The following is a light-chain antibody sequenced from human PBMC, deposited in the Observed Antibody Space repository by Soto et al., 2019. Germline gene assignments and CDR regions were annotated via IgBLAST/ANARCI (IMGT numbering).Light chain of an antibody. Sequence: AIRMTQSPSSLSASTGDRVTITCRASQGISSYLAWYQQKPGKAPKLLIYAASTLQSGVPSRFSGSGSGTDFTLTISCLQYEDFETYYCQQYYSYPYTFGQGTKVDIK. CDR2: AAS. CDR1: QGISSY. V-gene: IGKV1-8*01. J-gene: IGKJ2*01. CDR3: QQYYSYPYT.